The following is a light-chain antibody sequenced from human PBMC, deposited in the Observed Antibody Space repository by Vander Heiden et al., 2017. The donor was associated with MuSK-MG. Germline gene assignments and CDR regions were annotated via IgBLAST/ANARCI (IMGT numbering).Light chain of an antibody. V-gene: IGKV1-9*01. J-gene: IGKJ4*01. CDR3: QQLKNYPLT. CDR1: QGITTY. Sequence: DIQLTQSPSFLSASVGDRVTITCRASQGITTYLAWYQEKPGKAPKLLIYTASTLQSGVPERFSGSGSRTEFTLTIRSLQPEDCGTYYCQQLKNYPLTFGGGTKVEIK. CDR2: TAS.